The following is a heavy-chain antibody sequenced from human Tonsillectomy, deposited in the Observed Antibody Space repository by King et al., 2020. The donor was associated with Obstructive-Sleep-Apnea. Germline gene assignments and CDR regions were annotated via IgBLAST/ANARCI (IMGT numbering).Heavy chain of an antibody. J-gene: IGHJ6*02. CDR3: ARGGGVPAAINYYYYYGMDG. Sequence: VQLVESGGGLVQPGGSLRLSCAASGFTFSSYWMSWVRQAPGKGLEWVANIKQDGSEKYYVDSVKGRFTISRDNAKNSLYLQMNSLRAEDTAVYYCARGGGVPAAINYYYYYGMDGWGQGTTVTVS. V-gene: IGHV3-7*03. CDR1: GFTFSSYW. D-gene: IGHD2-2*01. CDR2: IKQDGSEK.